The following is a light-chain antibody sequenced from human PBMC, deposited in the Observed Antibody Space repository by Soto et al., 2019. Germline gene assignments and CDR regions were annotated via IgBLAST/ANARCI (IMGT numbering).Light chain of an antibody. J-gene: IGKJ1*01. CDR3: HQRQSWPRT. CDR2: DAS. CDR1: QSVRSN. Sequence: PGERATLPCRASQSVRSNLAWYQQKPGQAPRLLIYDASNRATGVPARFSASGTGTDFTLTISDVQPEDFAVYYCHQRQSWPRTFGQGTKVDIK. V-gene: IGKV3-11*01.